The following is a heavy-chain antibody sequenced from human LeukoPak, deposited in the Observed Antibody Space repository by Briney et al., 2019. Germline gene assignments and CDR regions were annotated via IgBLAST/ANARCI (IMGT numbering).Heavy chain of an antibody. V-gene: IGHV3-30*18. CDR3: AKDLLYGDYPSSGMDV. CDR1: GFTFSSYG. D-gene: IGHD4-17*01. CDR2: ISYDGSNK. Sequence: GGSLRLSCAASGFTFSSYGMHWVRQAPGKGLEWVAVISYDGSNKYYADSVKGRFTISRDNSKNTLNLQMNSLRAEDTAVYYCAKDLLYGDYPSSGMDVWGQGTTVTVSS. J-gene: IGHJ6*02.